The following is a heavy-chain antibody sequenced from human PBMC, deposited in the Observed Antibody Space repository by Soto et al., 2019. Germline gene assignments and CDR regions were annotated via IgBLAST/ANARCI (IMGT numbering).Heavy chain of an antibody. D-gene: IGHD2-15*01. CDR1: GYTFTSYG. V-gene: IGHV1-18*01. Sequence: ASVKVSCKASGYTFTSYGISWVRQAPGQGLEWMGWISAYNGNTNYAQKLQGRVTMTTDTSTSTAYMELRSLRSDDTAVYYCARDIVCSGGSCYYYYGMDVWGQGTTVTVS. J-gene: IGHJ6*02. CDR2: ISAYNGNT. CDR3: ARDIVCSGGSCYYYYGMDV.